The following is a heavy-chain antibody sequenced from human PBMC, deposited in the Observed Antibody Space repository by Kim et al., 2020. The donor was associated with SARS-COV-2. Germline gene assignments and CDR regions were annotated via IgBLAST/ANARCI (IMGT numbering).Heavy chain of an antibody. D-gene: IGHD3-10*01. CDR2: ISYDGSNE. J-gene: IGHJ6*01. Sequence: GGSLRLSCAASGFTFSTYCMYCVRQAPGKGLEWVALISYDGSNEYYADSVKGRFTISRDNSKNTLYLQMNSLRAEDTALFYCAKALLRGVNYYYYGWDV. V-gene: IGHV3-30*18. CDR3: AKALLRGVNYYYYGWDV. CDR1: GFTFSTYC.